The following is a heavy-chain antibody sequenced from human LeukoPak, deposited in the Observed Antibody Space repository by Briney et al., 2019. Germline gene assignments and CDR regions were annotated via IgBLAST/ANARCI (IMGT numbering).Heavy chain of an antibody. CDR1: GFTVSSNY. CDR2: IYSGGST. V-gene: IGHV3-53*01. J-gene: IGHJ4*02. D-gene: IGHD5-12*01. Sequence: GGSLRLSCAPSGFTVSSNYVSWVRQAPGKGLEWVSVIYSGGSTYYADSVKGRFTLSRNNSKNTLYHQMNSLRAEDTAVYYCAHKYSGYDFEDDYWGQGTLVTVSS. CDR3: AHKYSGYDFEDDY.